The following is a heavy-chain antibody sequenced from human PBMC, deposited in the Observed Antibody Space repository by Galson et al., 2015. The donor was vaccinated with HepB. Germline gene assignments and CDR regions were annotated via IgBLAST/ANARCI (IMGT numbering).Heavy chain of an antibody. CDR1: GFTFKTYA. CDR3: ARDPDERCVEGDDLLGGLDV. J-gene: IGHJ6*02. CDR2: ISYHGRNK. Sequence: SLRLSCAASGFTFKTYALHWVRQAPGKGLEWVAAISYHGRNKYYADSVKGRFTISRDNSKNSLYLQINSLRAGYTAVYSCARDPDERCVEGDDLLGGLDVWGQGTTVTVSS. D-gene: IGHD1-14*01. V-gene: IGHV3-30*04.